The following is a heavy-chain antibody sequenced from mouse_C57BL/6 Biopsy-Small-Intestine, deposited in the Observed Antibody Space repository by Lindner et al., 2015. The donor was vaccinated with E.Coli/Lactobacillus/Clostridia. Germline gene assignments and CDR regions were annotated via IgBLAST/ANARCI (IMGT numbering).Heavy chain of an antibody. J-gene: IGHJ1*01. CDR2: ITPSGTST. D-gene: IGHD1-1*01. CDR3: AGDDGVRFTAVSGHHSYYGMDV. V-gene: IGHV1-59*01. Sequence: SVKVSCKASGYTFTSYYMHWVRQAPGQGLEWVGVITPSGTSTRYAQKFQGRVTMTRDTSTTTVYMELSSLRSEDTAVYYCAGDDGVRFTAVSGHHSYYGMDVWGQGTTVTVSS. CDR1: GYTFTSYY.